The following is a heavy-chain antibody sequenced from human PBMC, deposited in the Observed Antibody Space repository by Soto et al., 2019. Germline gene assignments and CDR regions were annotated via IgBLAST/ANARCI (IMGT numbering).Heavy chain of an antibody. CDR1: GFTVSSNY. Sequence: PGGSLRLSCAVSGFTVSSNYMSWVRQAPGKGLEWVAVISYDGSNKYYADSVKGRFTISRDNSKNTLYLQMNSLRAEDTAVYYCARDPNSDYFDYWGQGTLVTVSS. J-gene: IGHJ4*02. D-gene: IGHD1-1*01. CDR2: ISYDGSNK. CDR3: ARDPNSDYFDY. V-gene: IGHV3-30-3*01.